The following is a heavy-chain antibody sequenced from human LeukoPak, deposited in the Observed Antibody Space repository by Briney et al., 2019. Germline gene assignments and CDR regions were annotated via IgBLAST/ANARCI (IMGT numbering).Heavy chain of an antibody. V-gene: IGHV4-61*01. CDR2: VYHTGGT. J-gene: IGHJ6*02. CDR3: ATDSRRPYYYALDA. Sequence: PSESLSPTYTLHGRSVVCASGESAWIRQPPGKGLEWIGYVYHTGGTKYNPSLKSRVTISLDTPKNQFSLRLSSVTAAATAVYYYATDSRRPYYYALDACGQGTPVTVSS. CDR1: GRSVVCASGE.